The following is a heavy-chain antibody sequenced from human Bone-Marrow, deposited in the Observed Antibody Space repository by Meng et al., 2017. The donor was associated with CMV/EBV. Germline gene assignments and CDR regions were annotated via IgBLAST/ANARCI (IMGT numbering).Heavy chain of an antibody. Sequence: GESLKISCAASGFTFSSSWMSWVRQAPGKGLEWVANIKQDGNAKYYVDFVKGRFTISRDNAKNSLYLQMNSLRPEDTAVYYCTRGFVYSWGQGTLVTVSS. CDR2: IKQDGNAK. D-gene: IGHD3-3*01. CDR3: TRGFVYS. J-gene: IGHJ4*02. V-gene: IGHV3-7*01. CDR1: GFTFSSSW.